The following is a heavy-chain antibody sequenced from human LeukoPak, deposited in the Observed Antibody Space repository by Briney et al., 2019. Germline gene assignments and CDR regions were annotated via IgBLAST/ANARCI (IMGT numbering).Heavy chain of an antibody. CDR3: ARGDFGYYYGSGIFFKRYMDV. D-gene: IGHD3-10*01. CDR2: ISGSGGST. Sequence: PGGSLRLSCAASGFTFSSYAMSWVRQAPGKGLEWVSAISGSGGSTYYADSVKGRFTISRDNSKNSLYLQMNSLRAEDTAVYYCARGDFGYYYGSGIFFKRYMDVWGKGTTVTISS. V-gene: IGHV3-23*01. CDR1: GFTFSSYA. J-gene: IGHJ6*03.